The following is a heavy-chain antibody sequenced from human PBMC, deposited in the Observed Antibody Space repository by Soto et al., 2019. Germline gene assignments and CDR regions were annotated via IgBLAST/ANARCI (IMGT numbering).Heavy chain of an antibody. CDR3: ARESGGATATLDYYYFYMDV. CDR2: INPNGGVT. D-gene: IGHD5-12*01. CDR1: GDSFNDYY. Sequence: QVQLVQSGAEVRKPGASVTVSCRSSGDSFNDYYIHWVRQAPGQGFEWMGWINPNGGVTKYAQKFQGGVSMTRDTSIRTVYMQLSRLRSDATAVYYCARESGGATATLDYYYFYMDVWGTGTTVTVSS. V-gene: IGHV1-2*02. J-gene: IGHJ6*03.